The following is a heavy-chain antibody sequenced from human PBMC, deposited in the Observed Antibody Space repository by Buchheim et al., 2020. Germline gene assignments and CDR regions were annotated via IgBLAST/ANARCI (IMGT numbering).Heavy chain of an antibody. Sequence: QVQLVESGGGVVQPGRSLRLSCAASGFTFSSYGMHWVRQAPGKGLEWVAVIWYDGSNKYYADSVKVRFTISRDNSKNTLSLQMNSLRAEDTAVYYCAREGYASYDYYYYGMDVWGQGTT. CDR1: GFTFSSYG. CDR2: IWYDGSNK. V-gene: IGHV3-33*01. D-gene: IGHD2-8*01. J-gene: IGHJ6*02. CDR3: AREGYASYDYYYYGMDV.